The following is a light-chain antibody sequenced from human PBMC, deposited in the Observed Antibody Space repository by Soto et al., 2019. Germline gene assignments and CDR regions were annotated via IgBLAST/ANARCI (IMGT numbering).Light chain of an antibody. V-gene: IGLV1-36*01. CDR2: HDD. CDR1: SSNIGENY. CDR3: EAWDDTLNGHV. Sequence: QSVLTQPPSVSEAPRQRVTISCSGSSSNIGENYVNWYQQVPGKAPKLVLYHDDLLPSGVSDRFSGSKSGTSASLAISGLQSEDEAGYYCEAWDDTLNGHVFGGGTKVTVL. J-gene: IGLJ3*02.